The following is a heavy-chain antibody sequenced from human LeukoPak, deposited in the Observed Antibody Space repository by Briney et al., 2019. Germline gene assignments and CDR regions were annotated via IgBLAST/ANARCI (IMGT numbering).Heavy chain of an antibody. Sequence: QTGGSLRLSCAASGLTFSNYAMSWVRQPPGKGLEWVIVISGSGGRTYYADSVKRRFTISRDNSQNTLYLQLNSLRAQATAIYCCAEDGYSSGWRPENFQYWGQGTLVTVSS. J-gene: IGHJ4*02. CDR1: GLTFSNYA. V-gene: IGHV3-23*01. CDR3: AEDGYSSGWRPENFQY. D-gene: IGHD6-19*01. CDR2: ISGSGGRT.